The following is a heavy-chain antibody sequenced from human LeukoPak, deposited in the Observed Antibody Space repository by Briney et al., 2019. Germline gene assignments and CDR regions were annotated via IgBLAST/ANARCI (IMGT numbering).Heavy chain of an antibody. V-gene: IGHV6-1*01. CDR3: ASGYGFGFTY. Sequence: KPSQTLSHTCVISGDSVSSNRVAWNWIRQSPSRGLEWLGRTHYLSKWYNDYAVSVKSRITINPDTSKNQFSLQLNSVTPEDTAVYYCASGYGFGFTYWGQGSLVTVSS. J-gene: IGHJ4*02. D-gene: IGHD5-18*01. CDR2: THYLSKWYN. CDR1: GDSVSSNRVA.